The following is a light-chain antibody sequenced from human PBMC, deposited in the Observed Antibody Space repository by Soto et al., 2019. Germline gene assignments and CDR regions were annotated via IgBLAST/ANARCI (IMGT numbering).Light chain of an antibody. CDR3: QVWDTTSDHWM. CDR1: NIGSRS. V-gene: IGLV3-21*02. CDR2: DDS. J-gene: IGLJ3*02. Sequence: SYELTQPPSVSVPPRQTATITCGGNNIGSRSVHWYQQKSGQAPVLVVFDDSVRPSGIPERISGYNSGNTATLTISGVEAGDEADYYCQVWDTTSDHWMFGGGTKLTVL.